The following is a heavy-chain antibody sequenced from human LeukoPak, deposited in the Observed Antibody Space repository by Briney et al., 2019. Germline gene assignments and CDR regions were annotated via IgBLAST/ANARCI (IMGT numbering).Heavy chain of an antibody. CDR2: IRYDGSNK. Sequence: GGSLRLSCAASGFTFSSYGMQWVRQAPGKGLEWVAFIRYDGSNKYYADSVKGRFTISRDNSKNTLYLQMNSLRAEDTAVYYCAKDSGLVYYYMDVWGKGTTVTVSS. D-gene: IGHD3-10*01. CDR3: AKDSGLVYYYMDV. CDR1: GFTFSSYG. J-gene: IGHJ6*03. V-gene: IGHV3-30*02.